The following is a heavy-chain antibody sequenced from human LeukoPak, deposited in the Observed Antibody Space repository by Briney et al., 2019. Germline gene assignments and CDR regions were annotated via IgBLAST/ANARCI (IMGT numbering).Heavy chain of an antibody. CDR3: ARLRFLAGDY. CDR2: IKHEGSEK. V-gene: IGHV3-7*01. CDR1: GFTFYSYW. J-gene: IGHJ4*02. D-gene: IGHD3-3*01. Sequence: GGSLRFSCAASGFTFYSYWMTWVRQAPGKGLEWVANIKHEGSEKYYVDSVKGRFTISRDNAKNSLYLQMNSLRAEDTAIYYCARLRFLAGDYWGQGTLVTVSS.